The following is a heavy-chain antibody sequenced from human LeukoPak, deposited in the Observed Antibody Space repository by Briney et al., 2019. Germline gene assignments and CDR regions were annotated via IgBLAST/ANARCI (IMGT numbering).Heavy chain of an antibody. D-gene: IGHD3-10*01. CDR2: INPNSGGT. V-gene: IGHV1-2*02. CDR3: ARVGLPMVRGVQCYYYMDV. CDR1: GGTFSSYA. Sequence: GASVKVSCKASGGTFSSYAISWVRQAPGQGLEWMGWINPNSGGTNYAQKFQGRVTMTRDTSISTAYMELSRLRSDDTAVYYCARVGLPMVRGVQCYYYMDVWGKGTTVTISS. J-gene: IGHJ6*03.